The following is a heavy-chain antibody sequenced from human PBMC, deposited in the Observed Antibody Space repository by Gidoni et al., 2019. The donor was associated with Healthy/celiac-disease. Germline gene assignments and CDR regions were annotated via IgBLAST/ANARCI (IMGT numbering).Heavy chain of an antibody. V-gene: IGHV3-30*18. D-gene: IGHD5-12*01. CDR1: GSTFSSYG. CDR3: AKENDSGDVDFDY. Sequence: VVQPGRSLRLSCAASGSTFSSYGMNWVRQAPGKGLEWVAVISYDGSNKYYADSVKGRFTISRDNSKNTLYLQMNSLRAEDTAVYYCAKENDSGDVDFDYWGQGTLVTVSS. CDR2: ISYDGSNK. J-gene: IGHJ4*02.